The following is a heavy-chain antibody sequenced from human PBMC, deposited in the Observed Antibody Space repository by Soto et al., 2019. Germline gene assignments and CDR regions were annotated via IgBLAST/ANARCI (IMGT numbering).Heavy chain of an antibody. J-gene: IGHJ4*02. CDR1: GGTFSSYA. V-gene: IGHV1-69*01. CDR2: IIPIFGTA. D-gene: IGHD2-2*01. Sequence: QVQLVQSGAEVKKPGSSVKVSCKASGGTFSSYAISWVRQAPGQGLEWMGGIIPIFGTANYAQKFQGRVTITADESTRTAYMELSSLRSEDTAVYYCARDRYCSSTSCYPTPFDYWRQGTLVTVSS. CDR3: ARDRYCSSTSCYPTPFDY.